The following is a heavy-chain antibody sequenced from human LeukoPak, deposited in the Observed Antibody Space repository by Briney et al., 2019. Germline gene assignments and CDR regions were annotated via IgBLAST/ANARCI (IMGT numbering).Heavy chain of an antibody. Sequence: GGSLRLSCVGSGFTFRSHAMSWVRQAPEKGLEFVSGIYENGGTTYYADSVKGRFSISRDNSKNTLYLQMDSLRGKDTAVYYCAKDFRIGYSAHFDYWGQGTLVTVSS. CDR3: AKDFRIGYSAHFDY. D-gene: IGHD2-21*01. CDR2: IYENGGTT. J-gene: IGHJ4*02. V-gene: IGHV3-23*01. CDR1: GFTFRSHA.